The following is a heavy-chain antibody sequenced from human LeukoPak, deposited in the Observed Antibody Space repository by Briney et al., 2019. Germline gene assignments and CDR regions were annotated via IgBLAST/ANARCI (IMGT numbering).Heavy chain of an antibody. CDR1: GFTFSSYV. CDR2: IHYDGSNN. CDR3: ARPGDDFDY. J-gene: IGHJ4*02. V-gene: IGHV3-33*01. Sequence: GGSLRLSCAASGFTFSSYVMHWVRQAPGNGLEWVAIIHYDGSNNYYADSVKGRFTISRDNSKNTVYLQMNSLRAEDTAVYYCARPGDDFDYWGQGTLVTVSS.